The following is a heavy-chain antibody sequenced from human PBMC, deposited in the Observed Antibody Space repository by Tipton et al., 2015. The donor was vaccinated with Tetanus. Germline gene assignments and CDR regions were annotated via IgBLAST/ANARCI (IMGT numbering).Heavy chain of an antibody. Sequence: TLSLTCTVSGGSVNSGRYYWTWIRQHPGKGLEWIGYVYYSGSATYNPSLKRRVVISVDTSKDQFSLKMNSVTAADTAVYYCARVGNTMIGGQATHLDYWGPGALVTVSS. V-gene: IGHV4-31*03. CDR1: GGSVNSGRYY. CDR2: VYYSGSA. D-gene: IGHD3-10*01. CDR3: ARVGNTMIGGQATHLDY. J-gene: IGHJ4*02.